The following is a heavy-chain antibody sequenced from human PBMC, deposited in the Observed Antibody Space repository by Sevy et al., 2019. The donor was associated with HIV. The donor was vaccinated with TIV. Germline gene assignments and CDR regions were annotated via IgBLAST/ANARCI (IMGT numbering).Heavy chain of an antibody. D-gene: IGHD4-17*01. Sequence: GGSLRLSCAAPGFTFSSYAMHWVRQAPGKGLEWVAVISYDGSNKYYADSVKGRFTISRDNSKNTLYLQVKSLRTEDTAVYYCARDQHDYAGNLRTGWFDPWGQGTLVTVSS. CDR1: GFTFSSYA. CDR3: ARDQHDYAGNLRTGWFDP. CDR2: ISYDGSNK. J-gene: IGHJ5*02. V-gene: IGHV3-30-3*01.